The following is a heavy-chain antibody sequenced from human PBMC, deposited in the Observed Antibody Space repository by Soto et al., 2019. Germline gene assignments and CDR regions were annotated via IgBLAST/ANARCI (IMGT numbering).Heavy chain of an antibody. CDR2: IYHSGST. D-gene: IGHD5-18*01. CDR1: GGSISSSNW. J-gene: IGHJ5*02. CDR3: ARGGGHSYPVAFDP. Sequence: SETLSLTCAVSGGSISSSNWWSWVRQPPGKGLEWIGEIYHSGSTNYNPSLKSRVTISVDKSKNQFSLKLSSVTAADTAVYYCARGGGHSYPVAFDPWGQGTLVTVSS. V-gene: IGHV4-4*02.